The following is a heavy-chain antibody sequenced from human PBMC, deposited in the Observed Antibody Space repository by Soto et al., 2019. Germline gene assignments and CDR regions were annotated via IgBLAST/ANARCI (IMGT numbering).Heavy chain of an antibody. CDR2: IYYSGST. CDR1: GGSISSFY. V-gene: IGHV4-59*08. D-gene: IGHD2-15*01. CDR3: ARSVISRTFDY. Sequence: SETLSLTCTVSGGSISSFYWSWIRQPPGKGLEWIGYIYYSGSTNYNPSLKSRVTISVDTSKNQFSLKLSSVTAADTAVYYCARSVISRTFDYWGQGTLVTVSS. J-gene: IGHJ4*02.